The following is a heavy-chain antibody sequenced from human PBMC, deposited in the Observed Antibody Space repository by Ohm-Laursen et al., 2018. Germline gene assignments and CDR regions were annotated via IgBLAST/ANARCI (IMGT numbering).Heavy chain of an antibody. CDR3: AKGPFIAVAGSNYCFDY. D-gene: IGHD6-19*01. CDR2: ISGNAVRT. Sequence: SLRLSCAASGFTFSSYEMNWVRQAPGKGLEWVSSISGNAVRTYDADSVKGRFSISRDNSKNTLDLQMTSLRAEDTAVYYCAKGPFIAVAGSNYCFDYWGQGTPVTISS. J-gene: IGHJ4*02. CDR1: GFTFSSYE. V-gene: IGHV3-23*01.